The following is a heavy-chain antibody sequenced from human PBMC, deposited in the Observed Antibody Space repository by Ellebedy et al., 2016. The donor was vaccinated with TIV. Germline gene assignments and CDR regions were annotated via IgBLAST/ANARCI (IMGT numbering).Heavy chain of an antibody. J-gene: IGHJ3*02. V-gene: IGHV5-51*01. CDR2: IYPGDSDT. CDR3: ARGGYSYGPRDAFDI. D-gene: IGHD5-18*01. CDR1: GYSFTSYW. Sequence: GESLKISCKGSGYSFTSYWIGWVRQMPGKGLEWMGIIYPGDSDTRYSPSFQGQVTISADKSISTAYLQWSSLKASDTAMYYCARGGYSYGPRDAFDIWGQGTMVTVSS.